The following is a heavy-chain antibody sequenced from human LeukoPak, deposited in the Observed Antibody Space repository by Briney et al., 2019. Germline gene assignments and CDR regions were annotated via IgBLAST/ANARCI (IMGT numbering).Heavy chain of an antibody. Sequence: GGTLRLSCVGSGFTVSDNYMNWVRQTPGEGLEWDSVIYTTEQTYYADSVKGRFTISRNNSKNTVYLQMNGLRVDHTAIYYCVRDPAWGHWYFDLWGRGTLVTVS. CDR2: IYTTEQT. CDR1: GFTVSDNY. CDR3: VRDPAWGHWYFDL. D-gene: IGHD1-26*01. J-gene: IGHJ2*01. V-gene: IGHV3-53*04.